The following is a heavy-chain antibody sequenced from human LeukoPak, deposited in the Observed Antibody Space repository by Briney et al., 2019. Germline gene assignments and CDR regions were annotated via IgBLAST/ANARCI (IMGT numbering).Heavy chain of an antibody. CDR2: ISSSSTI. Sequence: PGGSLRLSGAASGFTFSNYSLNWVRQAPGKGLEWVSYISSSSTIYYADSVKGRFTISRDNAKNSLYLQMNSLRAEDTAVYYCAAIAPVGIYWGQGTLVTVSS. CDR1: GFTFSNYS. V-gene: IGHV3-48*01. J-gene: IGHJ4*02. D-gene: IGHD6-13*01. CDR3: AAIAPVGIY.